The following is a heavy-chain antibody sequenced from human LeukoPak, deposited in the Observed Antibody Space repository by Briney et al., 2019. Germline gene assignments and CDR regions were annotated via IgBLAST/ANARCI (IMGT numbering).Heavy chain of an antibody. CDR1: GFTFDSYA. CDR2: IYSGGST. CDR3: AREKILDYYYYMDV. D-gene: IGHD2-15*01. J-gene: IGHJ6*03. Sequence: GGSLRLSCAASGFTFDSYARSWVRRAPGKGLEWVSVIYSGGSTYYADSVKGRFTISRDNSKNTLYLQMNSLRAEDTAVYYCAREKILDYYYYMDVWAKGPRSPSP. V-gene: IGHV3-53*01.